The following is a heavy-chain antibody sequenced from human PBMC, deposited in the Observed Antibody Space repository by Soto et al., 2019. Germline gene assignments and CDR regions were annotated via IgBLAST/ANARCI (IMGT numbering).Heavy chain of an antibody. V-gene: IGHV1-69*13. D-gene: IGHD3-22*01. CDR1: GGTFSSYA. Sequence: WASVKVSCKASGGTFSSYAISWVRQAPGQGLEWMGGIIPIFGTANYAQKFQGRVTITADESTSTAYMELSSLRSEDTAVYYCASDEEYYYDSSGYRSYYFDYWGQGTLVTVSS. CDR2: IIPIFGTA. CDR3: ASDEEYYYDSSGYRSYYFDY. J-gene: IGHJ4*02.